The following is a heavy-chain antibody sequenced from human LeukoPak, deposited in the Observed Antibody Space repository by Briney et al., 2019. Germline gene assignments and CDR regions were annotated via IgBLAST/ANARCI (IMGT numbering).Heavy chain of an antibody. Sequence: ASVKVSCKASGYTFTSYGISWVRQAPGQGLEWMGWISAYNGNTNYAQKLQGRVTMTTDTSTSTAYMELRSLRSDDTAVYYCARSRGSHSVSSSSVLGSAFNWFDPWGQGTLVTVSS. V-gene: IGHV1-18*01. CDR3: ARSRGSHSVSSSSVLGSAFNWFDP. CDR2: ISAYNGNT. CDR1: GYTFTSYG. J-gene: IGHJ5*02. D-gene: IGHD6-6*01.